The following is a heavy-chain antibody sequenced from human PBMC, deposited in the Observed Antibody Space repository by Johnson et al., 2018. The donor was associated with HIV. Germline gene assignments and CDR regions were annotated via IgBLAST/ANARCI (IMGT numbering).Heavy chain of an antibody. CDR1: GFTFRSYT. J-gene: IGHJ3*02. D-gene: IGHD1-26*01. V-gene: IGHV3-30*04. CDR3: AVWELGLGIDFDI. Sequence: QVQLVESGGGLVQPGGSLRLSCAASGFTFRSYTVHWVRQAPGKGLEWVALISYDGSNKNYADSVKGRFTVSRDNSKNTVYLQMNSLRDEDTAVYYCAVWELGLGIDFDIWGQGTMVTVSS. CDR2: ISYDGSNK.